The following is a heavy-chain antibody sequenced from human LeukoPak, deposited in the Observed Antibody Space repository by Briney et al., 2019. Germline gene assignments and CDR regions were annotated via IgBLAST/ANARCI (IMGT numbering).Heavy chain of an antibody. Sequence: GGSLRLSCVASGFIFKISAMGWVRQAPGKGLEWVSVISGTGDETDYADSVRGNFTISRDNSKNTLYLQMNSLRAEDTAVYYCATSYYYGSGSYRYMDYWGQGTLVTVSS. J-gene: IGHJ4*02. CDR1: GFIFKISA. V-gene: IGHV3-23*01. D-gene: IGHD3-10*01. CDR2: ISGTGDET. CDR3: ATSYYYGSGSYRYMDY.